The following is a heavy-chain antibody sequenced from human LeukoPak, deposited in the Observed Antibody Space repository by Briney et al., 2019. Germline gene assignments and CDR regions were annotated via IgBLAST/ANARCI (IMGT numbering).Heavy chain of an antibody. D-gene: IGHD3-10*01. Sequence: GASVKVSCKASGYTFTGYYMHWVRQAPGQGLEWMGWINPNSGGTNYAQKFQGRVTMTRDTSISTAYMELSRLRSDDTAVYYCARDIRDGSGSYNNWFDPWGQGTLVTVSS. J-gene: IGHJ5*02. CDR2: INPNSGGT. V-gene: IGHV1-2*02. CDR3: ARDIRDGSGSYNNWFDP. CDR1: GYTFTGYY.